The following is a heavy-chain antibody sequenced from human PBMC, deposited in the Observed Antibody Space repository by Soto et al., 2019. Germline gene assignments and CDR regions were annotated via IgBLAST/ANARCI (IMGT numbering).Heavy chain of an antibody. CDR1: GYTFTSYG. CDR2: VSAYNGNT. CDR3: ARYSMVRGVPYDY. Sequence: ASVKVSCKASGYTFTSYGMSWVRQAPGQGLEWMGWVSAYNGNTNYAQKLQGRVTMTTDTSTSTAYMELRSLRSDDTVVYYCARYSMVRGVPYDYWGQGTLVTVSS. J-gene: IGHJ4*02. D-gene: IGHD3-10*01. V-gene: IGHV1-18*01.